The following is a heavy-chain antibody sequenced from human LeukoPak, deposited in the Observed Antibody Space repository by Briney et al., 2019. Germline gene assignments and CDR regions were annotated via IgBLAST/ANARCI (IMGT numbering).Heavy chain of an antibody. Sequence: GGSLRLSCAASGFTFSSYGMHWVRQAPGKGLEWGSAISGSGGSTYYADSVKGRFTISRDNSKNTPYLQMNSLRAEDTAVYYCAKDPPPPGKYSSGWYMDAFDIWGQGTMVTVSS. CDR2: ISGSGGST. D-gene: IGHD6-19*01. V-gene: IGHV3-23*01. CDR1: GFTFSSYG. CDR3: AKDPPPPGKYSSGWYMDAFDI. J-gene: IGHJ3*02.